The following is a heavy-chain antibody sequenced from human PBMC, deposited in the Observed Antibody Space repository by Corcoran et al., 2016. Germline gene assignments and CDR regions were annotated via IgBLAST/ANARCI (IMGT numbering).Heavy chain of an antibody. CDR2: INPSGGST. J-gene: IGHJ6*02. D-gene: IGHD1-1*01. V-gene: IGHV1-46*01. Sequence: QVQLVQSGAEMKKPGASVKVSCKASGYTFTSYYMHGVQQAPGQGLEWMGIINPSGGSTSYAKKFQGRVTMTRDTSTSIVYMELSSLRSEDTAVYYCARRQLDPYYYYGMDVWGQGTTVTVSS. CDR3: ARRQLDPYYYYGMDV. CDR1: GYTFTSYY.